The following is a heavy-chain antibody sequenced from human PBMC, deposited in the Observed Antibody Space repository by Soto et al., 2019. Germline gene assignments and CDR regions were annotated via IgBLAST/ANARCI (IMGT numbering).Heavy chain of an antibody. Sequence: ASVKVSCKASGYTFTSYDINWVRQATGQGLEWMGWMNPNSGNTGYAQKFQGRVTMTRNTSISTAYMELSSLSSEDTAVYYCGRVDCSGGSCYRFDDWGQGTLVTVSS. CDR1: GYTFTSYD. CDR2: MNPNSGNT. CDR3: GRVDCSGGSCYRFDD. J-gene: IGHJ4*02. V-gene: IGHV1-8*01. D-gene: IGHD2-15*01.